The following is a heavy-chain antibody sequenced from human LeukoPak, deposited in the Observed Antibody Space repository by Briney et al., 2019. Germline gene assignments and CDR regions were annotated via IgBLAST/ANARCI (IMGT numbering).Heavy chain of an antibody. Sequence: GGSLRLSCAASGFTFSSYGMPWVRQAPGKGLEWVAVISYDGSNKYYADSVKGRFTISRDNSKNTLYLQMDSLRAEDTAVYYCAKLCSGGSCYDYYGMDVWGQGTTVTVSS. CDR2: ISYDGSNK. CDR1: GFTFSSYG. J-gene: IGHJ6*02. D-gene: IGHD2-15*01. CDR3: AKLCSGGSCYDYYGMDV. V-gene: IGHV3-30*18.